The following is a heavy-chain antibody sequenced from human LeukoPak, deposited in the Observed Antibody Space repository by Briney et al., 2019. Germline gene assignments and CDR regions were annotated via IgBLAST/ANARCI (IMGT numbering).Heavy chain of an antibody. Sequence: GGSLRLSCAASGFTFSSYAMSWVRQAPGKGLEWVSAISGSGGSTYYADSVKGRFTISRDNSKNTLYLQMNSLRAEDTAVYYCANIQLVAATLPMIDYWGQGTLVTVSS. CDR3: ANIQLVAATLPMIDY. D-gene: IGHD2-15*01. CDR2: ISGSGGST. V-gene: IGHV3-23*01. J-gene: IGHJ4*02. CDR1: GFTFSSYA.